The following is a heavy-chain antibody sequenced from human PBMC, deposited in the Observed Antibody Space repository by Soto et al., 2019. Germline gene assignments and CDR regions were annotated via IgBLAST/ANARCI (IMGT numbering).Heavy chain of an antibody. CDR2: ISPKSTFR. Sequence: GGSLRLSCAPSGFPFNDYYMTWIRQAPGKGLEWLSHISPKSTFRNYADSVKGRFTISRDNTESSLFLQMNSLGVDDTAVYSCVRGGGGGLFEHWGQGVLVTVSS. J-gene: IGHJ4*02. CDR1: GFPFNDYY. V-gene: IGHV3-11*06. D-gene: IGHD2-21*01. CDR3: VRGGGGGLFEH.